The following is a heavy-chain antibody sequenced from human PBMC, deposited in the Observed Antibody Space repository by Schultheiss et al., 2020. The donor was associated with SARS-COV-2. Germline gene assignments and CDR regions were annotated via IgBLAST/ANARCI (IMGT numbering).Heavy chain of an antibody. J-gene: IGHJ4*02. CDR2: ISYDGSNK. CDR3: AKMGASSPTLDY. CDR1: GFTFSDYY. Sequence: GGSLRLSCAASGFTFSDYYMSWIRQAPGKGLEWVAVISYDGSNKYYADSVKGRFTISRDNAKNSLYLQMNSLRAEDTAVYYCAKMGASSPTLDYWGQGTLVTVSS. V-gene: IGHV3-30*18. D-gene: IGHD6-13*01.